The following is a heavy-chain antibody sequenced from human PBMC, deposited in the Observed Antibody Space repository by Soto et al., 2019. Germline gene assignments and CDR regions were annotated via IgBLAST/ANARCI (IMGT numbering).Heavy chain of an antibody. CDR3: ARDFVVGGPTINYYYGMDV. CDR2: IYSAGNT. Sequence: EVQLVESGGDLVQPGGSLRLSCAASGFTVSSNYMCWVRQAPGKRLEWISIIYSAGNTYYADSVKGRFTISRDNSKNTLYLQMNSLGAEDTAVYYCARDFVVGGPTINYYYGMDVWGQGTTVTVSS. V-gene: IGHV3-66*01. D-gene: IGHD1-26*01. CDR1: GFTVSSNY. J-gene: IGHJ6*02.